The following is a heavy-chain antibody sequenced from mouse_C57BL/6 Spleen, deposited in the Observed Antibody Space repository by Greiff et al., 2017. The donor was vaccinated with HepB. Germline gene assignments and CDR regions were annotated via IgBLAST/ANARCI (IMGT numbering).Heavy chain of an antibody. J-gene: IGHJ4*01. CDR3: ASHYYGSGYPYAMDY. Sequence: DVQLQESVAELVRPGASVKLSCTASGFNIKNTYMHWVKQRPEQGLEWIGRIDPANGNTKYATKFQGKATITADTSSNTAYLQLSSLTSEDTAIYYCASHYYGSGYPYAMDYWGQGTSVTVSS. CDR1: GFNIKNTY. V-gene: IGHV14-3*01. CDR2: IDPANGNT. D-gene: IGHD1-1*01.